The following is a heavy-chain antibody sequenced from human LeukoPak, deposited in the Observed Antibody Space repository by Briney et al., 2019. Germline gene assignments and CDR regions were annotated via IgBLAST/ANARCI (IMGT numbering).Heavy chain of an antibody. V-gene: IGHV4-59*01. CDR1: GGSISSYY. J-gene: IGHJ4*02. D-gene: IGHD5-18*01. CDR3: AGYSYGYGGIDY. CDR2: IYYSGST. Sequence: SETLSLTCTVSGGSISSYYWSWIRQPPGKGLEWIGYIYYSGSTNYNPSLKSRVTISVDTSKNQFSLKLSSVTAADTAVYYCAGYSYGYGGIDYWGLGTLVTVSS.